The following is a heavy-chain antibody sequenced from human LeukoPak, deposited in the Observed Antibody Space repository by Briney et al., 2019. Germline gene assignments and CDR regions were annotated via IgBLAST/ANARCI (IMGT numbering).Heavy chain of an antibody. V-gene: IGHV3-23*01. CDR3: ARGANYGAHFDY. Sequence: GGSLRLSCAASGFTFSSYAMSWVRQAPGKGLEWVSAISGSGGSTYYADSVKGRFSISRDNAKSSLYLEMNSLRAEDTAVYYCARGANYGAHFDYWGQGTLVTVSS. D-gene: IGHD3-10*01. CDR2: ISGSGGST. CDR1: GFTFSSYA. J-gene: IGHJ4*02.